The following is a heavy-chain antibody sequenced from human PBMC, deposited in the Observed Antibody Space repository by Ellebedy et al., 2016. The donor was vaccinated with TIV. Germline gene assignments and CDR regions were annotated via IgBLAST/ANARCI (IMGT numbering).Heavy chain of an antibody. CDR1: GFTFRADW. CDR2: INPDGSDT. CDR3: ARARPYCSGDCYSFGN. Sequence: GGSLRLXXAASGFTFRADWMHWVRQAPGKGLEWVSRINPDGSDTTYGDSVRGRFTISRDNARNIVYLQMNSLRAEDTAVYYCARARPYCSGDCYSFGNWGQGSLVIVSS. J-gene: IGHJ4*02. D-gene: IGHD2-21*02. V-gene: IGHV3-74*01.